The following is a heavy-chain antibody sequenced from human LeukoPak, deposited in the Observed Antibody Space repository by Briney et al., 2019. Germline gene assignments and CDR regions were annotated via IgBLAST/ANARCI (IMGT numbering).Heavy chain of an antibody. CDR3: ARLTYLTGYYREHYFDY. V-gene: IGHV6-1*01. Sequence: SQTLSLTCAISGDSVSSNSAAWNWIRQSPSRGLEWLGRTYYRSKWYNDYAVSVKSRITINPDTSKNQFSLQLNSVTPEDTAVYYCARLTYLTGYYREHYFDYWGQGTLVTVSS. D-gene: IGHD3-9*01. J-gene: IGHJ4*02. CDR2: TYYRSKWYN. CDR1: GDSVSSNSAA.